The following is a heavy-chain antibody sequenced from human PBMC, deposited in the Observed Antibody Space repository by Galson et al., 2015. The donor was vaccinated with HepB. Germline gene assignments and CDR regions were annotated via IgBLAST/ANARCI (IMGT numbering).Heavy chain of an antibody. J-gene: IGHJ4*02. Sequence: SVKVSCKASGYTFTSYAMNWVRQAPGQGLEWMGWINTNTGNPTYAQGFTGRFVFSLDTSVNTAYLQISSLKAEDTALYYCAREFFGVTTADRDYWGQGTLVTVSS. D-gene: IGHD4-17*01. V-gene: IGHV7-4-1*02. CDR3: AREFFGVTTADRDY. CDR2: INTNTGNP. CDR1: GYTFTSYA.